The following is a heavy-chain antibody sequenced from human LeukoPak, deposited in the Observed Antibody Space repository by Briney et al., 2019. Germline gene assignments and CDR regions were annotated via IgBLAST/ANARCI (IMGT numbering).Heavy chain of an antibody. CDR1: GFIFSDFA. CDR2: ISYNGSNK. J-gene: IGHJ3*02. V-gene: IGHV3-30*04. CDR3: ARTITIFGVTDAFDI. D-gene: IGHD3-3*01. Sequence: GGSLRLSCAASGFIFSDFALHWVRQAPGKGLEWVAVISYNGSNKYYADSVKGRFTISRDNSKNTLYLQMNSLRAEDTAVYYCARTITIFGVTDAFDIWGQGTMVTVSS.